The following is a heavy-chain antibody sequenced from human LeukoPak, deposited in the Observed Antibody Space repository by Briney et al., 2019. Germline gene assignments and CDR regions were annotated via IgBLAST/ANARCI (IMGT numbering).Heavy chain of an antibody. CDR1: GYTFTSYG. Sequence: ASVKVSCKASGYTFTSYGISWVRQAPGQGLEWMGWINPYNGDTNYAQKLQGRVTMTTDTSTSTAYMELSSLISDDKAVYYCARIRKADILNGYYIDYWGQGTLVTVSS. J-gene: IGHJ4*02. V-gene: IGHV1-18*01. CDR2: INPYNGDT. CDR3: ARIRKADILNGYYIDY. D-gene: IGHD3-9*01.